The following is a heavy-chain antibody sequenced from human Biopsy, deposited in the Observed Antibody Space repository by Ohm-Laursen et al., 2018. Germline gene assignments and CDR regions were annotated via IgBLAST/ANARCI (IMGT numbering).Heavy chain of an antibody. CDR2: ISWDGGSE. J-gene: IGHJ4*02. CDR3: VRGYSSSWSGYLDH. V-gene: IGHV3-9*01. Sequence: SLRLSCAASGFTFADHDMHWVRQAPGKGLEWVSGISWDGGSEGYADSVKGRFTISRDNAKNSLFLQMNSLTTEDTALYYCVRGYSSSWSGYLDHWGQGTLVTVSS. D-gene: IGHD3-3*01. CDR1: GFTFADHD.